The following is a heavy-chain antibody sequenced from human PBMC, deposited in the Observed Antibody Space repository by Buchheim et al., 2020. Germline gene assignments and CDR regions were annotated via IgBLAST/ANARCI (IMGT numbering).Heavy chain of an antibody. CDR2: INHSGST. V-gene: IGHV4-34*01. CDR1: GGSFSGYY. D-gene: IGHD5-18*01. CDR3: AREGGYSYGYLYYYYYMDV. J-gene: IGHJ6*03. Sequence: QVQLQQWGAGLLKPSETLSLTCAVYGGSFSGYYWSWIRQPPGKGLEWIGEINHSGSTNYNPSLKSRVTISVDTSKNQFSLKLSSVTAADTAVYYCAREGGYSYGYLYYYYYMDVWGKGTT.